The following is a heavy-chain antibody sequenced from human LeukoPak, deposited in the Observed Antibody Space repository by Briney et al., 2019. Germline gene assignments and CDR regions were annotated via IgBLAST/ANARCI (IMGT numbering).Heavy chain of an antibody. V-gene: IGHV4-30-2*01. CDR3: ARVPATYAAHFDY. J-gene: IGHJ4*02. CDR1: GGSISSGGYY. D-gene: IGHD2-15*01. CDR2: IYHSGST. Sequence: PSQTLSLTCTVSGGSISSGGYYWSWIRQPPGKGLEWIGYIYHSGSTYYNPSLKSRVTISVDRSKNQFSLKLSSVTAADTAVYYCARVPATYAAHFDYWGQGTLVTVSS.